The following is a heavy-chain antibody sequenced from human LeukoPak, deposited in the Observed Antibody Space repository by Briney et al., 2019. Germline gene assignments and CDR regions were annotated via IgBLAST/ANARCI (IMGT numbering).Heavy chain of an antibody. V-gene: IGHV2-5*01. CDR1: GLSLSTSGVG. D-gene: IGHD2-2*01. CDR2: IYWNDDK. Sequence: SGPTLVKPTQTLTLTCTFSGLSLSTSGVGVGWIRHPPGKALEWLALIYWNDDKRYSPSLKSRLPITKDTSKNQVVLTMTNMDPVDTATYYCAHISCSSTSCYSFDYWGQGTLATVSS. CDR3: AHISCSSTSCYSFDY. J-gene: IGHJ4*02.